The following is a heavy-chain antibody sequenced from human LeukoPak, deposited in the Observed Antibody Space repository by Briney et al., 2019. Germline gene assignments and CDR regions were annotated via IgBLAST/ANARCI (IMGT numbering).Heavy chain of an antibody. CDR3: ARDPVYSNYVVEDY. CDR1: GGSISSYY. CDR2: IYTSGST. Sequence: SETLSLTCTVSGGSISSYYWSWIRQPAGKGLEWIGRIYTSGSTNYNPSLKSRVTISVDTSKNQFSLKLSSVTAADTAVYYCARDPVYSNYVVEDYWGQGTLVTVSS. D-gene: IGHD4-11*01. J-gene: IGHJ4*02. V-gene: IGHV4-4*07.